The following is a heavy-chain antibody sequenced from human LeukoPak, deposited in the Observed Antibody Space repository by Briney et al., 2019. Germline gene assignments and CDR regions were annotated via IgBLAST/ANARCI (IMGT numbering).Heavy chain of an antibody. D-gene: IGHD3-9*01. Sequence: ASVKVSCKASGYTFTSYGISWVRQAPGQGLEWMGWINPNSGGTNYAQKFQGRVTMTRDTSISTAYMELSRLRSDDTAVYYCARDWIWDRYFDWLPNGLFDYWGQGTLVTVSS. CDR2: INPNSGGT. CDR1: GYTFTSYG. CDR3: ARDWIWDRYFDWLPNGLFDY. V-gene: IGHV1-2*02. J-gene: IGHJ4*02.